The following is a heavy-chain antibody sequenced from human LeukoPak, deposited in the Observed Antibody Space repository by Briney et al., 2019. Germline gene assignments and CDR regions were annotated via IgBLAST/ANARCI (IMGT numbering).Heavy chain of an antibody. V-gene: IGHV3-23*01. D-gene: IGHD6-13*01. CDR3: ARDPVAAPGTNYYHYYMDV. CDR2: ISGSGGST. J-gene: IGHJ6*03. Sequence: GGSLRLSCAAAGFTISSYAMSWVRQAPGKGLEWVSAISGSGGSTYYADSVKGRFTISRDNATNSLYLQMNSLRAEDTAVYYCARDPVAAPGTNYYHYYMDVWGKGTTVTVSS. CDR1: GFTISSYA.